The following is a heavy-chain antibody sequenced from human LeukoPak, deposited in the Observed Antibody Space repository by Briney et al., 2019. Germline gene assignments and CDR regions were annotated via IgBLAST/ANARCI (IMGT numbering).Heavy chain of an antibody. CDR1: GFTFSGSA. CDR3: TRLGREGFDY. J-gene: IGHJ4*02. CDR2: IRSKANSYAT. V-gene: IGHV3-73*01. Sequence: PGGSLRLSCAASGFTFSGSAMHWVRQASGKGLEWVGRIRSKANSYATAYAASVKGRFTISRDDSKNTAYLQMNSLKTEDTAVYYCTRLGREGFDYWGQGTLVTVSS.